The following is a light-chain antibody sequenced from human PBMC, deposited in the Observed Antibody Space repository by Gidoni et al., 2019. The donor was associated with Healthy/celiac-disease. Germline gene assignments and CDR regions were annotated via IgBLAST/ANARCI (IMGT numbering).Light chain of an antibody. V-gene: IGKV3-11*01. CDR3: QQRSNSPPLT. J-gene: IGKJ4*01. Sequence: EIVLTQSPATLSLSPGGRATLSCRASQSVSSYLAWYQQKPGQAPRLLIYAASNRATGIPARFSGSGSGTDFTLTISSLEPEDFAVYYCQQRSNSPPLTFXGXTKVEIK. CDR1: QSVSSY. CDR2: AAS.